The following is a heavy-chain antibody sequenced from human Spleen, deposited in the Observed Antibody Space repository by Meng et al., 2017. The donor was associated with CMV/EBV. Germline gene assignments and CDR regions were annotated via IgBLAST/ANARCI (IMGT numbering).Heavy chain of an antibody. CDR3: ARDHLEVRGAAFDF. V-gene: IGHV3-21*01. D-gene: IGHD3-10*01. CDR2: ISNGSGYI. CDR1: GFTFSTYR. Sequence: SGFTFSTYRMSWVRQAPGKGLEWVSSISNGSGYIYFADSLKGRFTISRDNAKNSLYLQMNSLRADDSALYYCARDHLEVRGAAFDFWGQGTLVTVSS. J-gene: IGHJ4*02.